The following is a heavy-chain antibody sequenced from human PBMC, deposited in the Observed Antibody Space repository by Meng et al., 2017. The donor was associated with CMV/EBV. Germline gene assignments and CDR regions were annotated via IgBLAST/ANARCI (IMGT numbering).Heavy chain of an antibody. Sequence: SETLSLTCAVYGGSFSGYYWSWIRQPPGKGLEWIGEINHSGSTNYNPSLKSRVTISVDTSKNQFSLKLSSVTAADTAVYYCARDYQLERRSDDYWGQGTLVTVSS. CDR2: INHSGST. D-gene: IGHD1-1*01. CDR1: GGSFSGYY. CDR3: ARDYQLERRSDDY. J-gene: IGHJ4*02. V-gene: IGHV4-34*01.